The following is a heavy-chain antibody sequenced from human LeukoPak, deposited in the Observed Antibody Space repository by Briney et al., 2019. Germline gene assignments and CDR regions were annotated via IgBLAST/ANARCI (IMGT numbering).Heavy chain of an antibody. CDR2: ISVTGGST. J-gene: IGHJ4*02. V-gene: IGHV3-23*01. D-gene: IGHD1-26*01. Sequence: GGSLRLSCAASGFTPSSYAMSWVRQAPGKGLEWVSVISVTGGSTYYADSVRGRFTISRDKSKNTLYLQLDSLRAEDTATYYCAKAYSGTYWASGFDYWGQGILVTVSS. CDR1: GFTPSSYA. CDR3: AKAYSGTYWASGFDY.